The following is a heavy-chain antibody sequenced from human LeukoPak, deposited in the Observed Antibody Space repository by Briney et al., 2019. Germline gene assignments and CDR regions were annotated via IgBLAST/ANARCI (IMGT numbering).Heavy chain of an antibody. CDR1: GFTFSSYA. D-gene: IGHD3-3*01. CDR3: AKPSITIFGVVILYFDY. Sequence: PGGSLRLSCAASGFTFSSYAMSWVRQAPGKGLEWVSAISGSGGSTYYAGSVKGRFTISRDNSKNTLYLQMNSLRAEDTAVYYCAKPSITIFGVVILYFDYWGQGTLVTVSS. CDR2: ISGSGGST. V-gene: IGHV3-23*01. J-gene: IGHJ4*02.